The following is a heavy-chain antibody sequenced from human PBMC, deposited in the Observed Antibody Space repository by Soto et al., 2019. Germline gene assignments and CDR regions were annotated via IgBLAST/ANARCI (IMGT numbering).Heavy chain of an antibody. J-gene: IGHJ5*02. CDR3: ARETNSGYSSSWYAVYWFDP. D-gene: IGHD6-13*01. CDR2: IYTSGST. CDR1: GGSISSYY. Sequence: SETLSLTCTVSGGSISSYYWSWIRQPAGKXLEWIGRIYTSGSTNYNPSLKSRVTMSVDTSKNQFSLKLSSVTAADTAVYYCARETNSGYSSSWYAVYWFDPWGQGTLVTVSS. V-gene: IGHV4-4*07.